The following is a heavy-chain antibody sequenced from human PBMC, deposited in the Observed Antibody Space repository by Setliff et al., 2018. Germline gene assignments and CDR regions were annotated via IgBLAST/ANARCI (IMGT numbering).Heavy chain of an antibody. CDR2: IIPIFGTA. J-gene: IGHJ6*03. Sequence: SVKVSCKASGGSFSSYAIIWVRQAPGQGLEWMGGIIPIFGTANYAQKFQGRVTITADESTSTAYMELSSLGSEDTAVYYCARADDYYYYMDVWGKGTTVTVS. V-gene: IGHV1-69*13. CDR1: GGSFSSYA. CDR3: ARADDYYYYMDV.